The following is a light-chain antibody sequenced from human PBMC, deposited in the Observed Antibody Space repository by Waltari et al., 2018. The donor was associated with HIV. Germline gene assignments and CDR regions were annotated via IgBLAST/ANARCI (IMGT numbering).Light chain of an antibody. J-gene: IGKJ4*01. CDR2: AAS. CDR1: QGISSY. Sequence: AIRMSQSPSSFSASTGARVTITCRASQGISSYLAWYQQKPGKAPKLLIYAASTLQSGVPSRFSGSGSGTDFTLTISCLQSEDFATYYCQQYYSYPLTFGGGTKVEIK. V-gene: IGKV1-8*01. CDR3: QQYYSYPLT.